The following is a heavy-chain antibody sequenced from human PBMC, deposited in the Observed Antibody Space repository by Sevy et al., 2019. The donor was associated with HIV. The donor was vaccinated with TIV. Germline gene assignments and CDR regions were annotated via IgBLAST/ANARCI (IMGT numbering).Heavy chain of an antibody. Sequence: GALRLSCAASGFTFSSYGMHWVRQAPGKGLEWVAVISPDGTNKYYGDSMRGRFTISRDNSKNTLYLQMDTVRVEDTAVYYWATGYCSPICLIDYWGQGTLVTVSS. D-gene: IGHD2-2*03. CDR3: ATGYCSPICLIDY. CDR1: GFTFSSYG. J-gene: IGHJ4*02. V-gene: IGHV3-30*03. CDR2: ISPDGTNK.